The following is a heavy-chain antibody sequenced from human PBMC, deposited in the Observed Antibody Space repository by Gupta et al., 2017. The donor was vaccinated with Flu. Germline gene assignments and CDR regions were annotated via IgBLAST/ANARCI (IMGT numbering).Heavy chain of an antibody. CDR2: IYTSGST. J-gene: IGHJ1*01. Sequence: QVQLQESGPGLVKPSETLSLTCTVSGGSISSYYWSWIRQPAGKGLEWIGRIYTSGSTNYNPSLKSRVTMSVDTSKNQFSLKLSSVTAADTAVYYCARDLLGYCSSTSCYAAEYFQHWGQGTLVTVSS. V-gene: IGHV4-4*07. CDR1: GGSISSYY. D-gene: IGHD2-2*01. CDR3: ARDLLGYCSSTSCYAAEYFQH.